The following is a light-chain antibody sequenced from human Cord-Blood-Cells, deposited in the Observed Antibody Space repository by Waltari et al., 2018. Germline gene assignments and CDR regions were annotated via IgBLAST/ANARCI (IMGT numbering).Light chain of an antibody. J-gene: IGLJ1*01. V-gene: IGLV2-23*03. CDR3: CSYAGSSTFYV. Sequence: QSALTQPASVSGSPGQSITISCTGTSRDVGSYNIVFWYQQHPGKAPKLMIYEGSKRPSGVSNRFSGSKSGNTASLTISGLQAKDEADYYCCSYAGSSTFYVFGTGTKVTVL. CDR2: EGS. CDR1: SRDVGSYNI.